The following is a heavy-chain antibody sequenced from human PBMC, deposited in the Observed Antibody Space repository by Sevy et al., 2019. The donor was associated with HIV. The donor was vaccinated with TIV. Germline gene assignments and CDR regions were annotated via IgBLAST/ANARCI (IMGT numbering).Heavy chain of an antibody. CDR2: ISYDGSSK. Sequence: GGSLRLSCAASGFNFSSYGMHWVRQAPGKGLEWVAVISYDGSSKYYAESVKGRFTISRDNSKNTLYLQISSLRAEDMAVYYCAKESGSYYDFWSGDDAFDIWGQGTMVTVSS. J-gene: IGHJ3*02. V-gene: IGHV3-30*18. D-gene: IGHD3-3*01. CDR1: GFNFSSYG. CDR3: AKESGSYYDFWSGDDAFDI.